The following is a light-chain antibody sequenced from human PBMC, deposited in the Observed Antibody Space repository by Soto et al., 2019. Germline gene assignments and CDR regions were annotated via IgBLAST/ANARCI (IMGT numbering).Light chain of an antibody. CDR3: QQYASSPRT. Sequence: EIVLTQSPGTLSLSPGERATLSCRASQTVSSSYLAWYQQKPGQAPRLLIYGASSRATGIPDRFSGSGSGTDFPLTISRLEPEDFAMYYCQQYASSPRTFGQGTKVEIK. CDR2: GAS. V-gene: IGKV3-20*01. J-gene: IGKJ1*01. CDR1: QTVSSSY.